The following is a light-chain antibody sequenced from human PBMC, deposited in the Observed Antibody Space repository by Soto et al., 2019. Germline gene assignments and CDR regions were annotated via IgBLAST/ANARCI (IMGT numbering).Light chain of an antibody. Sequence: QSVLTQPPSVSGAPGQRVTFSCTGSSSNIGAGYDVHWYQQLPGTAPKLVIYGNINRPSGVPDRFSGSKSGTSASLAITGLQAEDEADYYCQSYDSSLSGHVVFGGGTKVTVL. CDR3: QSYDSSLSGHVV. CDR2: GNI. CDR1: SSNIGAGYD. V-gene: IGLV1-40*01. J-gene: IGLJ2*01.